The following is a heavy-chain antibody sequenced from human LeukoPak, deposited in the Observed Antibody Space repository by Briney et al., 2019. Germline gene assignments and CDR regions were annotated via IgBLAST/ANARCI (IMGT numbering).Heavy chain of an antibody. CDR2: ISYDGSNK. Sequence: GGSLRLSCAASGFTFSSYGMHWVRQAPGKGLEWVAVISYDGSNKYYADSVKGRFTISRDNSKNTLYLQMNSLRAEDTAVYYCARAFPRLPGASNWGQGTLVTVSS. J-gene: IGHJ4*02. CDR3: ARAFPRLPGASN. V-gene: IGHV3-30*03. CDR1: GFTFSSYG.